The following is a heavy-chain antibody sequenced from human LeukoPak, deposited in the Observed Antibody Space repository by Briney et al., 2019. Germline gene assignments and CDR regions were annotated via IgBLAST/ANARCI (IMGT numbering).Heavy chain of an antibody. Sequence: GGSLRLSCAASGFSVSTNYMSWVRQAPGKGLEWVSIIYGGGSTFYADSVEGRFTISRDNSKNTLYLQMNSLRVEDTAVYYCARDPEILDDMDGWGQGRTVAVSS. D-gene: IGHD1-14*01. CDR2: IYGGGST. J-gene: IGHJ6*02. CDR1: GFSVSTNY. V-gene: IGHV3-66*01. CDR3: ARDPEILDDMDG.